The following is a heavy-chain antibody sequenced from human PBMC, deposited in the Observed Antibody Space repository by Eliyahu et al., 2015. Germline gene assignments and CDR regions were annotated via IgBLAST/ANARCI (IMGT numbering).Heavy chain of an antibody. CDR3: ARRLWFGERGXFDP. Sequence: LSQVQLQQWIGEIXHSGXTNYNPSLKTRVTISXDQSKNQFXLXLNSVTAADTAVYYCARRLWFGERGXFDPWGQGTLVTVSS. D-gene: IGHD3-10*01. CDR2: IXHSGXT. V-gene: IGHV4-34*01. J-gene: IGHJ5*02.